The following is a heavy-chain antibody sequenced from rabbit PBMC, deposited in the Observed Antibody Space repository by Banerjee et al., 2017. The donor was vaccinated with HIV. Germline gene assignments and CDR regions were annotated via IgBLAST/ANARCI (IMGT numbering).Heavy chain of an antibody. V-gene: IGHV1S40*01. CDR3: ARDTAGSSTTTYALTL. Sequence: QSLEESGGDLVKPGTSLTLTCTASGFSFSTNNYMCWVRQTPGKGLEWIGCIYAGSSGSTYYASWAKGRFTISKTSSTTVTLQMTSLTAADTATYFCARDTAGSSTTTYALTLWGPGTLVTDS. CDR1: GFSFSTNNY. D-gene: IGHD4-2*01. J-gene: IGHJ4*01. CDR2: IYAGSSGST.